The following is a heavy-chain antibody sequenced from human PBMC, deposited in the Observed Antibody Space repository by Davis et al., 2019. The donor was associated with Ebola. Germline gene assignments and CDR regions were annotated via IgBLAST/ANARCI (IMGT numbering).Heavy chain of an antibody. J-gene: IGHJ6*03. V-gene: IGHV4-34*01. Sequence: PSETLSLTCAVYGGSFSGYYWSWIRQPPGKGLEWIGEINHSGSTNYNPSLKSRVTISVDTSKNQFSLKLSSVTAADTAVYYCAREFFAAYGPRYMDVWGKGTTVTVSS. CDR1: GGSFSGYY. CDR2: INHSGST. CDR3: AREFFAAYGPRYMDV. D-gene: IGHD2-15*01.